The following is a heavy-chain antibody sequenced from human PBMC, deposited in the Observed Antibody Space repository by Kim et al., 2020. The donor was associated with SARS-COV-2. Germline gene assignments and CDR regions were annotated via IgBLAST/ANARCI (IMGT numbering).Heavy chain of an antibody. CDR2: INHSGYT. Sequence: SETPSLTCAVYGGSFSGYYWSWIRQPPGKGLEWIGEINHSGYTNYNPSLKSRVTISLNTSKNQFSLKLSSVTAADTAMYYCARASDYGDYGAEYFQHWG. CDR1: GGSFSGYY. V-gene: IGHV4-34*01. CDR3: ARASDYGDYGAEYFQH. D-gene: IGHD4-17*01. J-gene: IGHJ1*01.